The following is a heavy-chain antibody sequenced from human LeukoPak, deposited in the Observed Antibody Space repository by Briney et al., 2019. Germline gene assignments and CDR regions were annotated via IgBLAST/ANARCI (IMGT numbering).Heavy chain of an antibody. CDR1: GFSFSSYG. V-gene: IGHV3-30*18. D-gene: IGHD2-21*02. J-gene: IGHJ4*02. Sequence: GGSLRLSCAASGFSFSSYGLHWVRQAPGKGLEWVAVISYDGSNKYYADSVKGRFTISRDNSKNTLYLQMNSLRAEDTAVYYCAKDRAVTGNYWGQGTLVTVSS. CDR2: ISYDGSNK. CDR3: AKDRAVTGNY.